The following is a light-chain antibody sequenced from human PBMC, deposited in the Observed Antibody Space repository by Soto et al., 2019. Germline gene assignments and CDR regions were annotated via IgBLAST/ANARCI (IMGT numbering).Light chain of an antibody. CDR3: ISYTSSDTYV. CDR1: SSDVGAYKY. Sequence: ALTQPASVSGSPGQSITISCTGTSSDVGAYKYVSWYQQHPGKAPKLMIYDVSSRPSGVSNRSSGSKSGNTASLIISGLQAEDEADYYCISYTSSDTYVFGTGTKVTVL. CDR2: DVS. V-gene: IGLV2-14*01. J-gene: IGLJ1*01.